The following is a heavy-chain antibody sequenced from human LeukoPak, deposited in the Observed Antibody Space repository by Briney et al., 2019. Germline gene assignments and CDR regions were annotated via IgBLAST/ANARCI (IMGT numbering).Heavy chain of an antibody. CDR2: IYYSGST. D-gene: IGHD2-2*02. Sequence: SETLSLTCTVSGGSISSHYWSWIRQPPGKGLEWIGYIYYSGSTNYNPSLKSRVTISVDTSKNQFSLKLSSVTAADTAVYYCARGKDCSRPGCYSTWSAPGGQGPGVPVS. CDR1: GGSISSHY. V-gene: IGHV4-59*11. CDR3: ARGKDCSRPGCYSTWSAP. J-gene: IGHJ5*02.